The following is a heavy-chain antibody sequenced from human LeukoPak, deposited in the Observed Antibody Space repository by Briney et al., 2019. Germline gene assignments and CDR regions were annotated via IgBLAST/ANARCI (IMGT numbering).Heavy chain of an antibody. CDR2: INPNSGGT. Sequence: ASVKVSCKASGYTFTGYYMHWVRQAPGQGLEWMGRINPNSGGTNYAQKFQGRVTMTRDASISTAYMELSRLRSDDTAVYYCARDHCSSPSCCWVYWGQGTLVTVSS. D-gene: IGHD2-2*01. V-gene: IGHV1-2*06. CDR1: GYTFTGYY. J-gene: IGHJ4*02. CDR3: ARDHCSSPSCCWVY.